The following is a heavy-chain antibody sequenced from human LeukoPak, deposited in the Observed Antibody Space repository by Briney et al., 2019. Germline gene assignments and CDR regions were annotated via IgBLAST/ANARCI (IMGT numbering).Heavy chain of an antibody. CDR3: ARDREQQLVRDPDYFDY. D-gene: IGHD6-13*01. V-gene: IGHV1-69*13. CDR1: GGTFSSYA. CDR2: IIPIFGTA. J-gene: IGHJ4*02. Sequence: ASVKVSCKASGGTFSSYAVSWVRQAPGQGLEWMGGIIPIFGTANYAQKFQGRVTITADESTSTAYMELSSLRSEDTAVYYCARDREQQLVRDPDYFDYWGQGTLVTVSS.